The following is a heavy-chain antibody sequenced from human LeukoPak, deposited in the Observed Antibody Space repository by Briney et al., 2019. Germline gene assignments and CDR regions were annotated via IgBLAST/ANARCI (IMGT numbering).Heavy chain of an antibody. J-gene: IGHJ3*01. V-gene: IGHV3-43*02. CDR1: GFSFGAYA. CDR2: ISGEGNGR. CDR3: AKDYNHRGSEADGLDV. D-gene: IGHD1-1*01. Sequence: GGSLRLSCAASGFSFGAYAMHWVRQPPGRGLEWVSLISGEGNGRYYIDSVRGRFTISRDNSKNFLYLQMNSLRPEDTAFYYCAKDYNHRGSEADGLDVWGQGTMVTVSS.